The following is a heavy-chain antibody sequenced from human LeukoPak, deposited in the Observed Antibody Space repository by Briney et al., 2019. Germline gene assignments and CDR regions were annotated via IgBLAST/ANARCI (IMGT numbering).Heavy chain of an antibody. CDR2: IRYDGSNK. Sequence: GGSLRLSCAASGFTFSSYGMHWVRQAPGKGLEWVAFIRYDGSNKYYADSVKGRFTISRDNSKNTLYLQMNSLRAEDTAVYYCAKDLGDYYDSSGLDYWGQGTLVTVSS. D-gene: IGHD3-22*01. J-gene: IGHJ4*02. CDR3: AKDLGDYYDSSGLDY. CDR1: GFTFSSYG. V-gene: IGHV3-30*02.